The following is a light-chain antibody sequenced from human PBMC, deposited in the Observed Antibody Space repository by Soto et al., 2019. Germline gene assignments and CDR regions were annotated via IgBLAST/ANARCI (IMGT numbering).Light chain of an antibody. CDR3: HQSYSNSLS. Sequence: DIQLTQSPSSLSASVGDRVTISCRASQNIYTYVNWYQLKPGKAPKLLIFASSTLQSGVPSRFSGRGSWPDFRLTISSLQPQDFRTDYSHQSYSNSLSFGVGNRV. CDR2: ASS. J-gene: IGKJ4*01. CDR1: QNIYTY. V-gene: IGKV1-39*01.